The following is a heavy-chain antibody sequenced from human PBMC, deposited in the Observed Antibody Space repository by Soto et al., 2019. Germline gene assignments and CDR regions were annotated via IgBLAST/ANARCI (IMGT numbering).Heavy chain of an antibody. CDR3: AKDYQTGNFDY. Sequence: GGSLRLSCAASGFTFSSYGMHWVRQAPGKGLEWVAVISYDGSNKYYADSVKGRFTISRDNSKNTLYLQMNSLRAEDTAVYYCAKDYQTGNFDYWGQGTLVTVSS. CDR2: ISYDGSNK. J-gene: IGHJ4*02. V-gene: IGHV3-30*18. D-gene: IGHD7-27*01. CDR1: GFTFSSYG.